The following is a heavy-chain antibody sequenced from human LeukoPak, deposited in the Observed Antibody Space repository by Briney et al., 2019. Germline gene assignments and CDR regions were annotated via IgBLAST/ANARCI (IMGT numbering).Heavy chain of an antibody. J-gene: IGHJ3*02. D-gene: IGHD3-3*01. CDR3: ARSPGYDFWSGYYTGISHAFDI. CDR2: INSDGSST. CDR1: GFTFSSYW. Sequence: GGSLRLSCAASGFTFSSYWMHWVRQAPGKGLVWVSRINSDGSSTSYADSVKGRFTISRDNAKNSLYLQMNSLRAEDTAVYYCARSPGYDFWSGYYTGISHAFDIWGQGTMVTVSS. V-gene: IGHV3-74*01.